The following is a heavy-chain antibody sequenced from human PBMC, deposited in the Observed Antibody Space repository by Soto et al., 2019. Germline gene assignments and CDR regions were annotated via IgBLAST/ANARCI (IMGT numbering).Heavy chain of an antibody. CDR1: GGSISSSSYY. V-gene: IGHV4-39*01. CDR2: IYYSGST. CDR3: ASLLRVPVDPFDS. J-gene: IGHJ4*01. D-gene: IGHD1-1*01. Sequence: QLQLQESGPGLVKPSETLSLTCTVSGGSISSSSYYWGWIRQPPGKGLEWIGSIYYSGSTYYNPSLKSRVTIPVDRSRNRSSRKLSSVPAAETPGYSCASLLRVPVDPFDSWGQEPWSPSPQ.